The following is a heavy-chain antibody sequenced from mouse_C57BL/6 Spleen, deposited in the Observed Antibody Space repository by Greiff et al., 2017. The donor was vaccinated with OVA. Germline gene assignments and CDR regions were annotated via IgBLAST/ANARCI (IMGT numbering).Heavy chain of an antibody. CDR3: AREGANFFDY. Sequence: ESGPGLVKPSQSLSLTCSVTGYSITSGYYWNWIRQFPGNKLEWMGYISYDGSNNYNPSLKNRISITRDTSKNQFFLKLNSVTTEDTATYYCAREGANFFDYWGQGTTLTVSS. D-gene: IGHD3-1*01. CDR1: GYSITSGYY. J-gene: IGHJ2*01. CDR2: ISYDGSN. V-gene: IGHV3-6*01.